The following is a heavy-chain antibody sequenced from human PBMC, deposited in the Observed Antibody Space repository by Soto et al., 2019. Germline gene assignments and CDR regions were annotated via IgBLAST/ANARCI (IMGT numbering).Heavy chain of an antibody. CDR1: GFTFSSYS. Sequence: PGGSLRLSCAASGFTFSSYSMNWVRQAPGKGLEWVSSISSSSSYIYYADSVKGRFTISRDNAKNSLYLQMNSLRAEDTAVYYCARDSPYSSGWDGYYYYGMDVWGQGTTVTVSS. J-gene: IGHJ6*02. V-gene: IGHV3-21*01. CDR2: ISSSSSYI. CDR3: ARDSPYSSGWDGYYYYGMDV. D-gene: IGHD6-19*01.